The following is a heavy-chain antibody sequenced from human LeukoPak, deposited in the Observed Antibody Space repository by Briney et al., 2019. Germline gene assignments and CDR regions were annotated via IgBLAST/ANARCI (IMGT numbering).Heavy chain of an antibody. Sequence: ASVKVSCKASGYTFINYDINWIRQAPGQGLEWLGWMSANSGNTGYAQKFQGRVTMTRTTSISTAFMELSRLTFEDTAVYYCVRTPPKGDTDYWGQGTLVTVSS. J-gene: IGHJ4*02. CDR3: VRTPPKGDTDY. V-gene: IGHV1-8*01. CDR1: GYTFINYD. D-gene: IGHD2-21*02. CDR2: MSANSGNT.